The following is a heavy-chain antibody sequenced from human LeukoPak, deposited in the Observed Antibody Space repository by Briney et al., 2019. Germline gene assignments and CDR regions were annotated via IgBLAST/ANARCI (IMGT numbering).Heavy chain of an antibody. J-gene: IGHJ3*02. Sequence: ASVKVSCKASGYTFTGYYMHWVRQAPGQGLEWMGWISAYNGNTNYAQKLQGRVTMTTDTSTSTAYMELRSLRSDDTAVYYCAREATYSRSDAFDIWGQGTMVTVSS. CDR3: AREATYSRSDAFDI. V-gene: IGHV1-18*04. D-gene: IGHD6-13*01. CDR2: ISAYNGNT. CDR1: GYTFTGYY.